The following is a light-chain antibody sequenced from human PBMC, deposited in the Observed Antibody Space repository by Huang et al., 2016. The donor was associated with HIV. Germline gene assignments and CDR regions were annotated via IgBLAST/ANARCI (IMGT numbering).Light chain of an antibody. J-gene: IGKJ1*01. V-gene: IGKV1-5*03. CDR1: QSSSTW. CDR2: KAS. CDR3: QQYSAYSWT. Sequence: DIQMTQSPSTLSASVGYRVTITCRASQSSSTWLAWYQQKPGKAPKLLIYKASNLEDGVPSRFSGSGSGTEFTLTISSLQPDDFATYYCQQYSAYSWTFGQGTKVDIK.